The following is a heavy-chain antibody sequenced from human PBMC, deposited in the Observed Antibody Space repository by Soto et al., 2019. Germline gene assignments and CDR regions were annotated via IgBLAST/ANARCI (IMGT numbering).Heavy chain of an antibody. J-gene: IGHJ6*02. D-gene: IGHD3-10*01. V-gene: IGHV1-18*01. CDR2: ISAYNGNT. Sequence: GASVKVSCKASGYTFTSYGISWVRQAPGQGLEWMGWISAYNGNTNYAQKLQGRVTMTTDTSTSTAYMELRSLRSDDTAVYYCARRELPSMVSYYYGMDVWGQGTTVTVSS. CDR3: ARRELPSMVSYYYGMDV. CDR1: GYTFTSYG.